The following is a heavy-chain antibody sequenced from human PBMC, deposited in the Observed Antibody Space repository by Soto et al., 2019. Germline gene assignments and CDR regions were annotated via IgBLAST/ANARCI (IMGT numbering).Heavy chain of an antibody. J-gene: IGHJ6*02. D-gene: IGHD3-9*01. CDR1: GFTFGDYA. Sequence: GGSLRLSCTASGFTFGDYAMSWFRQAPGKGLEWVGFIRSKAYGGTTEYAASVKGRFTISRDDSKSIAYLQMNSLKTEDTAVYYCTRVPPGDILTGYYRDYYYGMDVWGQGTTVTVSS. V-gene: IGHV3-49*03. CDR3: TRVPPGDILTGYYRDYYYGMDV. CDR2: IRSKAYGGTT.